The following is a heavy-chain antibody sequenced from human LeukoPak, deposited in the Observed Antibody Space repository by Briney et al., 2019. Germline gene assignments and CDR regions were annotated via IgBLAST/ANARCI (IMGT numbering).Heavy chain of an antibody. CDR3: AREGEYYSESGNLVDASDV. Sequence: ASVKVSCKASGGTFTHYVISWVRQAPGQGLEWMGGIAPISGTPMYAQRFQGRVTISADTSTYTAFMEMSSLTPEDTAMYYCAREGEYYSESGNLVDASDVWGQGTMVTVSA. CDR1: GGTFTHYV. D-gene: IGHD3-10*01. V-gene: IGHV1-69*06. J-gene: IGHJ3*01. CDR2: IAPISGTP.